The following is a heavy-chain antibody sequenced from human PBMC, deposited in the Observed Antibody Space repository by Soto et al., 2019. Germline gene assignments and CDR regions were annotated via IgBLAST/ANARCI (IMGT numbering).Heavy chain of an antibody. CDR3: RVPEYSSSWYYFDY. Sequence: QVQLVESGGGVVQPGRSLRLSCAASGFTFSSYAMHWVRQAPGKGLEWVAVISYDGSNKYYADSVKGRFTISRDNSKNTRYLQMNSLRAEDTAVYYCRVPEYSSSWYYFDYWGQGTLVTVSS. CDR1: GFTFSSYA. D-gene: IGHD6-13*01. V-gene: IGHV3-30-3*01. CDR2: ISYDGSNK. J-gene: IGHJ4*02.